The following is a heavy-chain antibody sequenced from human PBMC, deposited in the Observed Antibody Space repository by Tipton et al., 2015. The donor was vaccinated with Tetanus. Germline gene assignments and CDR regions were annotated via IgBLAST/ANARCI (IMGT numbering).Heavy chain of an antibody. CDR3: ARRLVQNLFDP. Sequence: TLSLTCNVTGALLTTGGYSWGWIRQPPGQGLEWIGYIYYTGNTYYNPSLKSRVTISVDTPKSQFSLRLTSVTAADTAVYYCARRLVQNLFDPWGQGTLVTVSS. D-gene: IGHD3-9*01. V-gene: IGHV4-31*03. CDR1: GALLTTGGYS. J-gene: IGHJ5*02. CDR2: IYYTGNT.